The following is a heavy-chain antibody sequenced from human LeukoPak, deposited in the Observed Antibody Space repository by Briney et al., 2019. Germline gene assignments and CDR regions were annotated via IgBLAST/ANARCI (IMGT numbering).Heavy chain of an antibody. J-gene: IGHJ3*02. CDR2: ISAYNGNT. Sequence: GASVKVSCKASGYTFTSYGISWVRQAPGQGLEWMGWISAYNGNTNYAQKLQGRVTTTTDTSTSTAYMELRSLRSDDTAVYYCARDPLLWPKESHDAFDIWGQGTMVTVSS. CDR3: ARDPLLWPKESHDAFDI. V-gene: IGHV1-18*01. D-gene: IGHD3-10*01. CDR1: GYTFTSYG.